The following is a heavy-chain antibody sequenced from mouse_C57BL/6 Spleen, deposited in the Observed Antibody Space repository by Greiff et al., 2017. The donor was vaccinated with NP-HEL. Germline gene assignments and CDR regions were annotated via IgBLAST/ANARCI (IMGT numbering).Heavy chain of an antibody. D-gene: IGHD1-1*01. CDR1: GYTFTDYY. CDR3: ASPDYYGSSPFAY. Sequence: VQLQQSGAELVRPGASVKLSCKASGYTFTDYYINWVKQRPGQGLEWIARIYPGSGNTYYNEKFKGKATLTAEKSSSTAYMQLSSLTSEDSAVYFGASPDYYGSSPFAYWGQGTLVTVSA. CDR2: IYPGSGNT. V-gene: IGHV1-76*01. J-gene: IGHJ3*01.